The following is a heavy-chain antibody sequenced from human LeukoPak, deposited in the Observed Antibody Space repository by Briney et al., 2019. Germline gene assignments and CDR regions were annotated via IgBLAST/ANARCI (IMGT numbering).Heavy chain of an antibody. CDR1: GGSISSSSYY. J-gene: IGHJ6*03. V-gene: IGHV4-39*07. CDR2: IYYSGST. CDR3: ARASGYAYYYYYMDV. Sequence: SETLSLTCTVSGGSISSSSYYWGWIRQPPGKGLEWIGNIYYSGSTYYNPSLKSRVTISVDTSKNQFSLKLSSVTAADTAVYYCARASGYAYYYYYMDVWGKGTTVTVSS. D-gene: IGHD3-3*01.